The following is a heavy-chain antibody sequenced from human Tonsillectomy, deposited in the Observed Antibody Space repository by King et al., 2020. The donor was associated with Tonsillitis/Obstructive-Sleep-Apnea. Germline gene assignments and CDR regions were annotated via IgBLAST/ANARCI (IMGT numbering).Heavy chain of an antibody. CDR3: AKDLSRGAAGYNDY. CDR2: ISGSGGST. Sequence: DVQLVQSGGGLVQPGGSLSLSCAASGFSFSNYAMSWVRQAPGKGLEWVSAISGSGGSTYYVDSVKGRFTISRDNSKNTLYLQMNSLRAENTAVYYCAKDLSRGAAGYNDYWGPGPLVTVSS. J-gene: IGHJ4*02. V-gene: IGHV3-23*04. CDR1: GFSFSNYA. D-gene: IGHD6-13*01.